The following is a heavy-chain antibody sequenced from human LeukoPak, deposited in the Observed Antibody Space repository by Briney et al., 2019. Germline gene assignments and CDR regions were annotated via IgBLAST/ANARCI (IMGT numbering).Heavy chain of an antibody. D-gene: IGHD6-13*01. CDR1: GFIFSDFW. V-gene: IGHV3-7*01. CDR2: IKQDGSLT. J-gene: IGHJ4*02. Sequence: PGGSLRLSCATAGFIFSDFWTTWVRQAPGKGLEWVANIKQDGSLTFYMGSAKGRFTISRDNAKSSLYLQMNSLRVGDTAIYYCVRDSYTREWHEIESDYWGQGTLVTVSS. CDR3: VRDSYTREWHEIESDY.